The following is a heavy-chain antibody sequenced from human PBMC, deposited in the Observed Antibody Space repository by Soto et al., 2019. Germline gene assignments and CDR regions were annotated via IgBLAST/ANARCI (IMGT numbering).Heavy chain of an antibody. D-gene: IGHD4-17*01. J-gene: IGHJ2*01. CDR3: AKDLRGFYGDSYWYFDL. CDR2: ISGSGGST. CDR1: GFTFSSYA. V-gene: IGHV3-23*01. Sequence: EVQLLESRGGLVQPGGSLRLSCAASGFTFSSYAMSWVRQAPGKGLEWVSAISGSGGSTYYADSVKGRFTISRDNSKNTLYLQMNSLRAEDTAVYYCAKDLRGFYGDSYWYFDLWGRGTLVTVSS.